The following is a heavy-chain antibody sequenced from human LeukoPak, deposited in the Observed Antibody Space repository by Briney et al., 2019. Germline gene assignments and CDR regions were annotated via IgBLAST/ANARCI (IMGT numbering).Heavy chain of an antibody. J-gene: IGHJ6*02. V-gene: IGHV4-61*01. D-gene: IGHD3-3*01. CDR2: IYYSGST. CDR3: ARDVSTIFGVVDYYGMDV. CDR1: GGSVSSGSYY. Sequence: SETLSLICTVSGGSVSSGSYYWSWIRQPPGKGLEWIGYIYYSGSTNYNPSLKGRVTISVDTSKNQFSLKLSSVTAADTAVYYCARDVSTIFGVVDYYGMDVWGQGTTVTVSS.